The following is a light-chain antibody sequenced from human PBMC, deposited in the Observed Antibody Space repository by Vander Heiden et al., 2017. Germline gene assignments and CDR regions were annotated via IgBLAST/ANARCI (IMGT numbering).Light chain of an antibody. CDR1: QSVLYSSNNKNY. CDR2: WAS. V-gene: IGKV4-1*01. J-gene: IGKJ4*01. CDR3: QQYYSTPLT. Sequence: DIVMTQSPDSLAVSLGERATIKCQSSQSVLYSSNNKNYLAWYQQKPGQPPKLLIYWASTRESGVPDRFSGSGSGTDFTLTISSLQAEDVAVYYCQQYYSTPLTFGGGTKVEIK.